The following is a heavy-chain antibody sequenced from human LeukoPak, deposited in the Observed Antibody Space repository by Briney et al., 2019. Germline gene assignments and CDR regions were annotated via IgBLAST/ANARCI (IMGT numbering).Heavy chain of an antibody. V-gene: IGHV4-59*11. J-gene: IGHJ4*02. CDR3: AREVQYYDILTGCYNGNYFDY. CDR1: GGSISSHY. D-gene: IGHD3-9*01. CDR2: IYYSGST. Sequence: SETLSLTCTVSGGSISSHYWSWIRQPPGKGLEWIGYIYYSGSTNYNPSLKSRATISVDTSKNQFSLKLSSVTAADTAVYYCAREVQYYDILTGCYNGNYFDYWGQGTLVTVSS.